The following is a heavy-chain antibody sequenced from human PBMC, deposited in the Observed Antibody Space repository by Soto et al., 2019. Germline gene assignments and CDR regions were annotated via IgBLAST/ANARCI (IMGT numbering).Heavy chain of an antibody. Sequence: EVQLLESGGGLVQPGGSLRLSCAASGFTFSSYAMSWVRQAPGKGLEWDSAISGSGGSTYYADSVKGRFTISRDNSKNTLYLQMNSLRAEDTAVYYCASHYDFWSGYLDGYFDYWGQGTLVTVSS. D-gene: IGHD3-3*01. J-gene: IGHJ4*02. CDR1: GFTFSSYA. CDR2: ISGSGGST. CDR3: ASHYDFWSGYLDGYFDY. V-gene: IGHV3-23*01.